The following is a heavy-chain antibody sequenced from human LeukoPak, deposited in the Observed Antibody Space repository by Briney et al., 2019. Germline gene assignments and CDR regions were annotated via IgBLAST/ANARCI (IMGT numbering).Heavy chain of an antibody. J-gene: IGHJ3*02. CDR1: GFTFSSYA. Sequence: GGSLRLSCAASGFTFSSYAMSWVRQAPGKGLEWVSAISGSGGSTYYADSVKGRFTISRDNSKNTLYLQMNSLRAEDTAVYYCAKGRYYYDSSDAFDIWSQGTMVTVSS. CDR3: AKGRYYYDSSDAFDI. V-gene: IGHV3-23*01. D-gene: IGHD3-22*01. CDR2: ISGSGGST.